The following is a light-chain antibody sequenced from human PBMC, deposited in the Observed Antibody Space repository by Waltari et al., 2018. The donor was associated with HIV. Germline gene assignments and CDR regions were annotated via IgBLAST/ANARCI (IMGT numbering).Light chain of an antibody. CDR1: QSVSSY. CDR3: QQRYNWLDT. J-gene: IGKJ2*01. Sequence: EIVLTQSPATLSLSPGERATLSCRASQSVSSYLAWYQQKPGQAPRLLIYDASNRATGIPARFSGVGSGTDFTLTISSLEPEDFAVYYCQQRYNWLDTFGQGTKLEIK. V-gene: IGKV3-11*01. CDR2: DAS.